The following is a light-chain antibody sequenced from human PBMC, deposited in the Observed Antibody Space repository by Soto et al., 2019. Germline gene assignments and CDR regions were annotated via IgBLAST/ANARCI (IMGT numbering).Light chain of an antibody. CDR1: SGSIASNY. V-gene: IGLV6-57*04. J-gene: IGLJ3*02. CDR2: ADT. Sequence: NFMLTQPHSVSESPGKTVTISCTRSSGSIASNYVQWYQQRPGSAPATIIYADTLRPSGVPDRFSGSIDISSNSASLTISRLKTEDEADYYCQSYGVFGGRTKLTVL. CDR3: QSYGV.